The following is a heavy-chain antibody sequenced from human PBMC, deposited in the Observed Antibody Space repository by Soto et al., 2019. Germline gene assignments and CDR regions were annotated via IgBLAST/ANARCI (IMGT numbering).Heavy chain of an antibody. J-gene: IGHJ4*02. D-gene: IGHD1-26*01. Sequence: SETLSLTCAVYGGSFSGYYCSWLRQAPGKGLEWIAEINHSVSTNYNPSLMSRVTISVDSSKNQFSLKLSSVTAADTAVYYCAGMTHGGNHQYYYDFWAQGALVNVSS. CDR1: GGSFSGYY. CDR3: AGMTHGGNHQYYYDF. V-gene: IGHV4-34*01. CDR2: INHSVST.